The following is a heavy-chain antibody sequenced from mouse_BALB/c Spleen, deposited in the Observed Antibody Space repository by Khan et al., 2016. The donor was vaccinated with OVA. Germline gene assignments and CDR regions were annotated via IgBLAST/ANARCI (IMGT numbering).Heavy chain of an antibody. CDR1: GYTFTTYC. CDR3: TRDRIDY. CDR2: FKPTSGYT. V-gene: IGHV1-7*01. J-gene: IGHJ2*01. Sequence: VQLLESGAELAKPWASVKMSCKASGYTFTTYCMHWLKQRPGQGLEWIGYFKPTSGYTDYNDKLKDRATLSADKSSSPSYMQLSSLTSEDSAVYYCTRDRIDYWGQGTTLTVSS.